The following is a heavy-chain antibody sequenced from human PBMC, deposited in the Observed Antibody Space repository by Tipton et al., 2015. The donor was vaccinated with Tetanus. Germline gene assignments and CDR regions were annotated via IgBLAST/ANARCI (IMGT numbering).Heavy chain of an antibody. CDR3: ARPIKQWLVPVDS. J-gene: IGHJ4*02. V-gene: IGHV4-61*01. D-gene: IGHD6-19*01. CDR2: VFHSGST. Sequence: LRLSCTVSGGSINSVNYYWSWIRQPPGKGLEWIGYVFHSGSTKYNPSLKSRVTISVDTSKNQFSLKLSSVTAADTAVYYCARPIKQWLVPVDSGGQGTLVPVSS. CDR1: GGSINSVNYY.